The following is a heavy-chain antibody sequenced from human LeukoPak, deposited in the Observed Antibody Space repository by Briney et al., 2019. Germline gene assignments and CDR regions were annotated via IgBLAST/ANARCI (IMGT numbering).Heavy chain of an antibody. CDR2: ISYDGSSK. D-gene: IGHD5-18*01. J-gene: IGHJ3*02. CDR3: ARARSSYGYGDAFDI. V-gene: IGHV3-30*04. CDR1: GFTFSTYA. Sequence: GRSLRLSCAASGFTFSTYAMHWVRQAPGKGLEWVAVISYDGSSKYYADSVKGRFTISRDNSKNALYLQMNSLRAEDTAVYYCARARSSYGYGDAFDIWGQGTMVTVSS.